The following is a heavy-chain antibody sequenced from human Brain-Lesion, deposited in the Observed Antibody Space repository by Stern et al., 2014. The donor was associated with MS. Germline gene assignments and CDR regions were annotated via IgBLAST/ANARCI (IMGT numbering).Heavy chain of an antibody. CDR2: IWNDGTNK. Sequence: AQLVESGGGVVQPGGSLRLSCAASGFTFSSYVMPWVRQAPGKGLESGALIWNDGTNKFYADSVKGRFTISRGNSQNALHLQMNSLRVEDTAVYYCARDVGYGDYGTLVLGYWGQGTLVTVSS. V-gene: IGHV3-33*01. J-gene: IGHJ4*02. CDR3: ARDVGYGDYGTLVLGY. D-gene: IGHD4-17*01. CDR1: GFTFSSYV.